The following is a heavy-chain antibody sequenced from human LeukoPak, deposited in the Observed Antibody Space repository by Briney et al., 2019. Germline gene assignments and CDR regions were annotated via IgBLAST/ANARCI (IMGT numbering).Heavy chain of an antibody. CDR1: GFTFTTYA. V-gene: IGHV3-23*01. CDR2: ISGSGDNT. CDR3: AKDRGY. J-gene: IGHJ4*02. Sequence: GGSLRLSCAASGFTFTTYAMTWVRQAPGKGLEWVSAISGSGDNTYYTDSVKGRFTISRDNSKNTLYLQMNSLRAEDTAVYYCAKDRGYWGQGTLVTVSS.